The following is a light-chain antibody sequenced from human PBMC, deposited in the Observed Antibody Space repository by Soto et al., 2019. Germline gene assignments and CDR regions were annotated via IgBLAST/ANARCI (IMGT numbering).Light chain of an antibody. J-gene: IGLJ1*01. CDR1: SSNIGNNY. V-gene: IGLV1-51*02. CDR2: ENN. CDR3: GTWDSSLSHYV. Sequence: TQPPPLSSAPGQKVTLPRSGNSSNIGNNYVSWYQQLPGTAPKLLIYENNKRPSGIPDRFSGSKSGTSATLGITGLQTGDEADYYCGTWDSSLSHYVFGTGTKVTVL.